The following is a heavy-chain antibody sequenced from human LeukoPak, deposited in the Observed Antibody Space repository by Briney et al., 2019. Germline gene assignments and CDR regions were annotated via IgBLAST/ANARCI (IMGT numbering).Heavy chain of an antibody. J-gene: IGHJ4*02. CDR1: GFTFSPYS. CDR2: ISTTTNTI. CDR3: ARGFQGYFDY. Sequence: GGSLRLSCAASGFTFSPYSMNWVRQAPGKGLEWVSYISTTTNTIYYADSVKGRFTISRDNAKNSLYLQLNSLRAEDTAVYYCARGFQGYFDYWGQGTLVTVSS. V-gene: IGHV3-48*01.